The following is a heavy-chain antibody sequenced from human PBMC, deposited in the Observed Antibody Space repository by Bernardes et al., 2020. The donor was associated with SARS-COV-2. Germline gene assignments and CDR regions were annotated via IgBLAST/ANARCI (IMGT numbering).Heavy chain of an antibody. Sequence: GGSLRLSCAASGFTFSSYGMHWVRQAPGKGLEWVAVISYDGSNKYYADSVKGRFTISRDNSKNTLYLQMNSLRAEDTAVYYCARDSSTMIVVDHIDYWGQGTLVTVSS. V-gene: IGHV3-30*03. CDR2: ISYDGSNK. CDR3: ARDSSTMIVVDHIDY. D-gene: IGHD3-22*01. CDR1: GFTFSSYG. J-gene: IGHJ4*02.